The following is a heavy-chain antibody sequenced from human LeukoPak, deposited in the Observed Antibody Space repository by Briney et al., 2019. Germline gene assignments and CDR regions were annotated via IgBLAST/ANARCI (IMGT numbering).Heavy chain of an antibody. D-gene: IGHD1-20*01. CDR3: ARGPKYNWNDGGFDY. CDR2: IYYSGST. CDR1: GGSISSYY. V-gene: IGHV4-59*01. J-gene: IGHJ4*02. Sequence: PETLSLTCTVSGGSISSYYWSWIRQPPGKGLEWIGYIYYSGSTNYNPALKSRVTISVDTSKNQFSLKLSSVTAADTAVYYCARGPKYNWNDGGFDYWGQRTLVTVSS.